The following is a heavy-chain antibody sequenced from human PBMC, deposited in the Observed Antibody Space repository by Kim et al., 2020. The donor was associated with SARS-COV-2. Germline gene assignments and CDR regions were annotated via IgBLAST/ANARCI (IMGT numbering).Heavy chain of an antibody. V-gene: IGHV4-34*01. CDR1: GGSFSGYY. J-gene: IGHJ4*02. Sequence: SETLSLTCAVYGGSFSGYYWSWIRQPPGKGLEWIGEINHSGSTNYNPSLKSRVTISVDTSKNQFSLKLSSVTAADTAVYYCARAQLTITMIVVVITTSSYFDYWGQGTLVTDSS. CDR3: ARAQLTITMIVVVITTSSYFDY. D-gene: IGHD3-22*01. CDR2: INHSGST.